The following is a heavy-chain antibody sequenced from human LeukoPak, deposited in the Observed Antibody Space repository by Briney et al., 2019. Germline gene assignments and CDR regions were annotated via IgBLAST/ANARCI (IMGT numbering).Heavy chain of an antibody. Sequence: GGSLRLSCAASGFTFDDYGMSWVRQAPGKGLEWVSGINWNGGSTGYADSVKGRVTISRDNGKNSLYLQMNSLRAEDTALYYCASGSGSYRTPYYYMDVWGTGTTVTVSS. J-gene: IGHJ6*03. CDR3: ASGSGSYRTPYYYMDV. V-gene: IGHV3-20*04. CDR2: INWNGGST. D-gene: IGHD3-10*01. CDR1: GFTFDDYG.